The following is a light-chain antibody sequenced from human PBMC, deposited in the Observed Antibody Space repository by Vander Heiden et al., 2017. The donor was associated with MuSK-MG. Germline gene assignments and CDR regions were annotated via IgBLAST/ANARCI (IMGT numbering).Light chain of an antibody. Sequence: SQSVSSNLGWYHHTPRQAPSRPIESPSARAAGIPARFSGSGSVAEFTLISSSLQSEDFAVYCIQQYKNGPFTCGPGTKVEIK. J-gene: IGKJ3*01. CDR2: SPS. CDR1: QSVSSN. V-gene: IGKV3-15*01. CDR3: QQYKNGPFT.